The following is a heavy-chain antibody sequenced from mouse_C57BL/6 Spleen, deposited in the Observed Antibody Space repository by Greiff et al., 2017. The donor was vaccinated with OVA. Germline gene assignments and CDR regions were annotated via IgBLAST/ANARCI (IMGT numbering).Heavy chain of an antibody. D-gene: IGHD2-4*01. CDR3: TAYDYSWYFDV. V-gene: IGHV6-6*01. J-gene: IGHJ1*03. Sequence: EVMLVESGGGLVQPGGSMKLSCAASGFTFSDAWMDWVRQSPEQGLEWVAEIRNKANNHATYYAESVKGRFTISRDDSKSSVYLQMNSLRAEDTGIYYCTAYDYSWYFDVWGTGTTVTVSS. CDR1: GFTFSDAW. CDR2: IRNKANNHAT.